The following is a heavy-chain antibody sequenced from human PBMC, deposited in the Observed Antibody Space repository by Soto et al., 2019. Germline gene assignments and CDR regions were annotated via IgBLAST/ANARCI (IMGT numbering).Heavy chain of an antibody. Sequence: QVQLVESGGGVVQPGRSLRLSCAASGFTFSSYGMHWVRQAPGKGLEWVAVISYDGSNKYYADSVKGRFTISRDNSKNTLYRQMNSLRAEDTVVYYCAKDRVGATGGYYYGMDVWGQGTTVTVSS. CDR2: ISYDGSNK. CDR1: GFTFSSYG. V-gene: IGHV3-30*18. CDR3: AKDRVGATGGYYYGMDV. J-gene: IGHJ6*02. D-gene: IGHD1-26*01.